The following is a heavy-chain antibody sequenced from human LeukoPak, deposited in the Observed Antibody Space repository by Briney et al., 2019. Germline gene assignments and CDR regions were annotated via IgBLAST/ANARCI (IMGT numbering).Heavy chain of an antibody. CDR2: IYYTGST. Sequence: SETLSLTCTVSGGSISSSSYYWGWIRQPPGKGLEWIGTIYYTGSTYYNSSLKSRVTISLDTSKNQFSLKLNSVTAADTAVYYCARAAGYSESYYFDYWGQGTLVTVSS. J-gene: IGHJ4*02. D-gene: IGHD3-22*01. V-gene: IGHV4-39*07. CDR1: GGSISSSSYY. CDR3: ARAAGYSESYYFDY.